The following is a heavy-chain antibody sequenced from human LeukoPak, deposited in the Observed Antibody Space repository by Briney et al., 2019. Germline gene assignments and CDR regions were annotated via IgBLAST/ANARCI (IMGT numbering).Heavy chain of an antibody. CDR1: GITFSMYG. D-gene: IGHD3-22*01. J-gene: IGHJ5*02. CDR3: ARDLGQYYDTSDNWFDP. V-gene: IGHV3-30*03. Sequence: PGGSLRLSCAASGITFSMYGMHWVRQAPGKGLEWLAVISSDGSEIHFADSVKGRFTISRDNSKNTLNLQMNSLRAEDTAVYYCARDLGQYYDTSDNWFDPWGQGTLVTVSS. CDR2: ISSDGSEI.